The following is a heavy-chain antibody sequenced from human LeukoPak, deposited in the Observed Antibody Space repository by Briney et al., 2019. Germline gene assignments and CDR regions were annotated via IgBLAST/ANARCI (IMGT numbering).Heavy chain of an antibody. J-gene: IGHJ4*02. Sequence: GASVKVSFEASGYTFTGYYMHWVRQAPGQGRDWMGRINPNSGGTNYAQKFQGRFTMTRDTPTTTASIELTRLRSDAPAAVYVASVDYYDSSGSCDYWGQGTLVTVSS. CDR3: ASVDYYDSSGSCDY. CDR1: GYTFTGYY. D-gene: IGHD3-22*01. V-gene: IGHV1-2*06. CDR2: INPNSGGT.